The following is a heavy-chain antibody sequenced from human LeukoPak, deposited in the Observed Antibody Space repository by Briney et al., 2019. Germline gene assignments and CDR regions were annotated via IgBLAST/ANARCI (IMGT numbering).Heavy chain of an antibody. CDR1: GFTFSSYA. V-gene: IGHV3-23*01. CDR3: VRDIGSYPPEK. CDR2: ISGSGGST. J-gene: IGHJ4*02. D-gene: IGHD1-26*01. Sequence: PGGSLRLSCAASGFTFSSYAMSWVRQAPGKGLEWVSAISGSGGSTYYADSVEGRFTISRDTSKNTLHLQMNSLRAEDTAIYYCVRDIGSYPPEKWGQGTLVTVSS.